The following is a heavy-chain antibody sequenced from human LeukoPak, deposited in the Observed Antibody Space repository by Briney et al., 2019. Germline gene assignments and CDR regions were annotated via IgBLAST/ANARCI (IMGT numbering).Heavy chain of an antibody. CDR2: MHPNSGGT. J-gene: IGHJ5*02. V-gene: IGHV1-2*02. Sequence: ASVKVSCKASGYTFTDYYMHWLRQAPGQGLEWMGWMHPNSGGTNYAQKFQGRVTMTRDTSISTAYMELSRLRSDDTAVYYCARRSRNYDWFDPWGQGTLVTVSS. CDR1: GYTFTDYY. CDR3: ARRSRNYDWFDP. D-gene: IGHD1-7*01.